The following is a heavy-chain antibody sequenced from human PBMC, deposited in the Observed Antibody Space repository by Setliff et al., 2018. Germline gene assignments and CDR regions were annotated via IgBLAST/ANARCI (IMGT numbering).Heavy chain of an antibody. CDR1: GFSVSNTY. Sequence: YGAASGFSVSNTYMSWVRQAPGRGLEWVSTIYSGGHTFYVESVKGRFTISRDPSKNTLFLQMYSLRVEDTAVYYCATGIYDILQRGTDVWGQGTTVTVSS. D-gene: IGHD3-9*01. CDR3: ATGIYDILQRGTDV. V-gene: IGHV3-66*01. CDR2: IYSGGHT. J-gene: IGHJ6*02.